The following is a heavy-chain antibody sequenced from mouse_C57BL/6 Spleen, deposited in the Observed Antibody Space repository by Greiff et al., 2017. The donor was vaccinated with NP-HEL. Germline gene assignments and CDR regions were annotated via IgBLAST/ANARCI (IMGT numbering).Heavy chain of an antibody. CDR2: IDPETGGT. Sequence: VQLKESGAELVRPGASVTLSCKASGYTFTDYEMHWVKQTPVHGLEWIGAIDPETGGTAYNQKFKGKAILTADKSSSTAYMELRSLTSEDSAVYYCTRSVPMNWYFDVWGTGTTVTVSS. CDR3: TRSVPMNWYFDV. CDR1: GYTFTDYE. D-gene: IGHD2-3*01. V-gene: IGHV1-15*01. J-gene: IGHJ1*03.